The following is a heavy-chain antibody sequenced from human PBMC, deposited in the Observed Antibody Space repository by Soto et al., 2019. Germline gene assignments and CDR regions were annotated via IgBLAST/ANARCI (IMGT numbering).Heavy chain of an antibody. D-gene: IGHD2-2*01. Sequence: PGGSLRLSCAASGFTFSSYAMSWVRQAPGKGLEWVSAISGSGGSTYYADSVKGRFTISRDNSKNTLYLQMNSLRAEDTAVYYCAKGPGAVPAAKAARFFGYWGQGTPVTVSS. CDR3: AKGPGAVPAAKAARFFGY. CDR2: ISGSGGST. CDR1: GFTFSSYA. J-gene: IGHJ4*02. V-gene: IGHV3-23*01.